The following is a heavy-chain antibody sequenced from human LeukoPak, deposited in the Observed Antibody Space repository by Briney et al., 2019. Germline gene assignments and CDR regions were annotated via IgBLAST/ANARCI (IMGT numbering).Heavy chain of an antibody. Sequence: ASVKVSCKASCYTFTNYAVSWVRQAPGQGLEYMGYISAYNGNTNYAQNLQGRVTMTTDTSTTTVFMELRSLRSDDTAVYYCARLYSSGWPLECMDVWGQGTTVTVSS. CDR2: ISAYNGNT. J-gene: IGHJ6*02. CDR3: ARLYSSGWPLECMDV. V-gene: IGHV1-18*01. D-gene: IGHD6-19*01. CDR1: CYTFTNYA.